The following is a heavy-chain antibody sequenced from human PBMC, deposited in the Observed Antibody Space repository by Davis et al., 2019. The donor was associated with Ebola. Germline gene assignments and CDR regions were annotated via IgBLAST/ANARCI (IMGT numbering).Heavy chain of an antibody. D-gene: IGHD3-10*01. J-gene: IGHJ5*02. CDR2: ISAYNGNT. V-gene: IGHV1-18*01. Sequence: ASVKVSCKASGYSFTSYGISWVRQAPGQGLEWMGWISAYNGNTNYAQKLQGRVTMTTDTSTSTAYMELRSLRSEDTAVYYCARGVTMVRFPVWFDPWGQGTLVTVSS. CDR3: ARGVTMVRFPVWFDP. CDR1: GYSFTSYG.